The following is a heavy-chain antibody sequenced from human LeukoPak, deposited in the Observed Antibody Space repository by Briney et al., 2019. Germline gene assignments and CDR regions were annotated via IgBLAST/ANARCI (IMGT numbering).Heavy chain of an antibody. V-gene: IGHV1-69*05. J-gene: IGHJ5*02. CDR2: IIPIFGTA. CDR1: GYTFTSYG. CDR3: ARSGREWLSPNWFDP. Sequence: ASVKVSCKASGYTFTSYGISWVRQAPGQGLEWMGRIIPIFGTANYAQKFQGRVTITTDESTSTAYMELSSLRSEDTAVYYCARSGREWLSPNWFDPWGQGTLVTVSS. D-gene: IGHD3-3*01.